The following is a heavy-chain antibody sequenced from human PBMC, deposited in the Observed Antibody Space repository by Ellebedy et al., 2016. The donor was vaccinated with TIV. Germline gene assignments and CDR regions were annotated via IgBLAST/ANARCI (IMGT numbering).Heavy chain of an antibody. V-gene: IGHV4-39*01. J-gene: IGHJ4*02. Sequence: GSLRLSXTVSGGSINSNNYYWGWIRQPPGKGLEWIGSIYYSGSTYDNPSLKSRVTIYPDTSKNQFSLQLNSVTPDDTAVYYCARTGDRGRAFDYWGQGTLVTVSS. CDR1: GGSINSNNYY. CDR3: ARTGDRGRAFDY. D-gene: IGHD7-27*01. CDR2: IYYSGST.